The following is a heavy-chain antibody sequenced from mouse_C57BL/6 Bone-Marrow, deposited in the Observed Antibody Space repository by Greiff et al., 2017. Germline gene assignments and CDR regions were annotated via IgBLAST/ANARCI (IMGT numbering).Heavy chain of an antibody. V-gene: IGHV1-66*01. D-gene: IGHD1-1*01. CDR1: GYSFTSYY. CDR3: ARTTVVADYYAMDY. CDR2: IYPGSGNT. Sequence: QVQLQQSGPELVKPGASVKISCKASGYSFTSYYIHWVKQRPGQGLEWIGWIYPGSGNTKYNEKFKGKAPLTADTSSSTAYMQLSSLTSEDSAVYYCARTTVVADYYAMDYWGQGTSVTVSS. J-gene: IGHJ4*01.